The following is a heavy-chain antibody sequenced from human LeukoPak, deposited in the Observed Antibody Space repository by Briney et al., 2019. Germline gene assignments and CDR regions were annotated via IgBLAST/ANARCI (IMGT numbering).Heavy chain of an antibody. V-gene: IGHV3-23*01. D-gene: IGHD4-17*01. CDR2: ISARGDST. J-gene: IGHJ4*02. CDR1: GFAFSSYA. Sequence: GGSLRLSCAASGFAFSSYAVGWVRQAPGKGLEWVSAISARGDSTYYADSVEGRFTISRDNSKNTLYLQMNSLRAEDTALYYCARGAYGDYDYWGQGTLVTVSS. CDR3: ARGAYGDYDY.